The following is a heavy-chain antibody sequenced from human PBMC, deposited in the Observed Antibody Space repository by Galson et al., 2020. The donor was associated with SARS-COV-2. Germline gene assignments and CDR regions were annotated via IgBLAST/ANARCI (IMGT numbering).Heavy chain of an antibody. V-gene: IGHV4-39*07. Sequence: SETLSLTCTVSGDSISSSSSFWGWIRQPPGKGLEWIGGFYYGGNTYSNPSLKSRVTISVDTSKNQFSLKLTSVTAADTAVYYCARGPAYYYDSSGHYTRPSVHLQHWGQGTLVTVSS. CDR3: ARGPAYYYDSSGHYTRPSVHLQH. CDR2: FYYGGNT. J-gene: IGHJ1*01. CDR1: GDSISSSSSF. D-gene: IGHD3-22*01.